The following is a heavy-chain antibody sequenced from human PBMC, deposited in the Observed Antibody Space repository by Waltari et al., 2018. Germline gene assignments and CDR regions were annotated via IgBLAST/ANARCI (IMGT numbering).Heavy chain of an antibody. V-gene: IGHV3-30*14. D-gene: IGHD6-25*01. Sequence: QVHLVESGGGVVQPGRSLRLSCAASGFTFSLYSMNWVRQAPGKGLEGVAFSSGDGTNQYYADSVKGRVTVSRDNSLNTVFLQMNTLRPEDTALYYCARRSSTGVFRALDVWGQGTMVSVSS. CDR2: SSGDGTNQ. CDR3: ARRSSTGVFRALDV. J-gene: IGHJ3*01. CDR1: GFTFSLYS.